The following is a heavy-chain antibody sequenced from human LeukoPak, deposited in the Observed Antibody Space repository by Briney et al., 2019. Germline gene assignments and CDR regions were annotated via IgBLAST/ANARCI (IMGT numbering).Heavy chain of an antibody. CDR1: GGSISSGDYY. V-gene: IGHV4-30-4*08. CDR3: ARVRRYGSGSYISYYYYYMDV. D-gene: IGHD3-10*01. Sequence: PSETLSLTCTVSGGSISSGDYYWSWIRQPPGKGLEWIGYIYYSGSTYYNPSLKSRVTISVDTSKNQFSLKLSSVTAADTAVYYCARVRRYGSGSYISYYYYYMDVWGKGTTVTVSS. J-gene: IGHJ6*03. CDR2: IYYSGST.